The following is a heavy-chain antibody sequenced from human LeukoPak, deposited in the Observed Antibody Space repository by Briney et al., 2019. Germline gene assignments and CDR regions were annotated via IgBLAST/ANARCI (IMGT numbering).Heavy chain of an antibody. D-gene: IGHD2-15*01. Sequence: GGSLRLSYAAFGFTLSSYTMNWVRQAPGKGLEWVSSITSSSSYIYYADSVKGRFTISRDNPKSTMNLQMNSLRAEDTAVYYCAKGGGSIGRSYYFDYWGQGILVTVSS. CDR3: AKGGGSIGRSYYFDY. CDR1: GFTLSSYT. V-gene: IGHV3-21*01. CDR2: ITSSSSYI. J-gene: IGHJ4*02.